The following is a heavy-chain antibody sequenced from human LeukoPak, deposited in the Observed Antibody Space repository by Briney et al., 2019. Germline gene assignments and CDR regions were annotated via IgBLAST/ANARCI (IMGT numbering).Heavy chain of an antibody. V-gene: IGHV3-23*01. D-gene: IGHD1-26*01. CDR2: ISGSSRST. CDR1: GFTSSSYD. Sequence: GGSLRLSCAASGFTSSSYDMNWVRQAPGKGLEWVSAISGSSRSTYHAESVKGRFTISRDNSKNTLFLQMNSLRAEDTAVYYCAKDRWELLGGLGYWGQGTLVTVSS. CDR3: AKDRWELLGGLGY. J-gene: IGHJ4*02.